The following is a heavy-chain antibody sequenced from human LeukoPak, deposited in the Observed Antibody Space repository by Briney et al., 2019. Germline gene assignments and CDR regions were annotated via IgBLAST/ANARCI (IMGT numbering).Heavy chain of an antibody. Sequence: GGSLRLSCAASGFTFSSYSMNWVRQAPGKGLEWVSSISSTSSFISYADSVKGRFTISRDNAKSSLYLQMNSLRAEDTAVYYCARDFYDSSGRRYDAFDIWGQGTMVTVSS. CDR1: GFTFSSYS. J-gene: IGHJ3*02. D-gene: IGHD3-22*01. V-gene: IGHV3-21*01. CDR2: ISSTSSFI. CDR3: ARDFYDSSGRRYDAFDI.